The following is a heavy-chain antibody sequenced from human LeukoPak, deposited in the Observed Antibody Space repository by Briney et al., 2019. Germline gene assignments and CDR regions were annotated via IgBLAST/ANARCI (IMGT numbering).Heavy chain of an antibody. CDR2: IYSGGST. V-gene: IGHV3-66*01. CDR3: ARDPGRSDYTFDS. D-gene: IGHD3-10*01. CDR1: GFTVSSNY. Sequence: PGGSPRLSCAASGFTVSSNYMSWVRQAPGKGLEWVSVIYSGGSTYYADSVKGRFTISRDNSKNTLYLQMNSLRAEDTAVYYCARDPGRSDYTFDSWGQGTLVTVSS. J-gene: IGHJ4*02.